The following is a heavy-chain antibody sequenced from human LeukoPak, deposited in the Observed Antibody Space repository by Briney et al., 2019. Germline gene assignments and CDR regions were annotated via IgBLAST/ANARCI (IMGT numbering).Heavy chain of an antibody. J-gene: IGHJ4*02. CDR3: AGGRRWLQSRYFDY. CDR1: GGSFSGYY. V-gene: IGHV4-34*01. Sequence: SETLSLTCAVYGGSFSGYYWSWIRQPPGKGLEWIGEINHSGSTNYNPSLKSRVTISVDTSKNQFSLKLSSVTAADTAVYYCAGGRRWLQSRYFDYWGQGTLVTVSS. D-gene: IGHD5-24*01. CDR2: INHSGST.